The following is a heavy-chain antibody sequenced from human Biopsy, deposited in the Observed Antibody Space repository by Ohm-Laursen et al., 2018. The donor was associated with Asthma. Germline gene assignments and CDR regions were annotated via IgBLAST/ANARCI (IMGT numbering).Heavy chain of an antibody. CDR2: IYNDGRA. CDR1: RFTYE. CDR3: TRTTTVTTTYAMDV. J-gene: IGHJ6*02. V-gene: IGHV3-53*01. D-gene: IGHD4-17*01. Sequence: SLRLSCAASRFTYEMHWVRQAPGKGLEWVSVIYNDGRAYYADSVKGRFTVSRDNSKNTLFLQMNSLRAEDTAVYYCTRTTTVTTTYAMDVWGRGTTVTVSS.